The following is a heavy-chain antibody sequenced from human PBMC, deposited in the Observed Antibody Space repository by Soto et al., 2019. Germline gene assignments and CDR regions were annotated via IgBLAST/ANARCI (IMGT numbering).Heavy chain of an antibody. V-gene: IGHV3-30-3*01. J-gene: IGHJ3*02. D-gene: IGHD1-26*01. CDR3: AREGHSGSYLNDAFDI. Sequence: QVQLVESGGGVVQSGRSLRLSCAASGFTFSSNALHWVRQAPGKGLEWVAVISSDGSNKMHADSVKGRFTISRDNSKNTLYLQMNSLRAEDTVVYYCAREGHSGSYLNDAFDIWGQGTMVTVSS. CDR2: ISSDGSNK. CDR1: GFTFSSNA.